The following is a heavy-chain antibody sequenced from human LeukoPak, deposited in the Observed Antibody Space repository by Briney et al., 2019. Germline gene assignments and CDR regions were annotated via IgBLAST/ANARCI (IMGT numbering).Heavy chain of an antibody. CDR3: ARDSGYCSSTSCYPEGAFDI. V-gene: IGHV1-18*04. CDR1: GYTFTSYY. D-gene: IGHD2-2*01. J-gene: IGHJ3*02. CDR2: ISAYNGNT. Sequence: GASVKVSCKASGYTFTSYYMHWVRQAPGQGLEWMGWISAYNGNTNYAQKLQGRVTMTTDTSTSTAYMELRSLRSDDTAVYYCARDSGYCSSTSCYPEGAFDIWGQGTMVTVSS.